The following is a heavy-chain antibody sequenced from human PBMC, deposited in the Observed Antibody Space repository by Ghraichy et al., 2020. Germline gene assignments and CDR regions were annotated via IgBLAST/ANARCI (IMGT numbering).Heavy chain of an antibody. CDR2: IYYSGST. V-gene: IGHV4-39*01. CDR1: GGSISSSSYY. Sequence: SETLSLTCTVSGGSISSSSYYWGWIRQPPGKGLEWIGSIYYSGSTYYNPSLKSRVTISVDTSKNQFSLKLSSVTAADTAVYYCARRGDDFWSGYPGKFDPWGQGTLVTVSS. D-gene: IGHD3-3*01. J-gene: IGHJ5*02. CDR3: ARRGDDFWSGYPGKFDP.